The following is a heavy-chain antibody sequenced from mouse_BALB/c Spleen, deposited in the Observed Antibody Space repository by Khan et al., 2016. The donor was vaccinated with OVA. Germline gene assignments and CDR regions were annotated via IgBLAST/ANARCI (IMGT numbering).Heavy chain of an antibody. D-gene: IGHD1-3*01. V-gene: IGHV14-4*02. CDR3: ATGWGKVTDY. J-gene: IGHJ4*01. CDR2: IDPDNGDT. Sequence: VQLKQSGADLVRSGASVKLSRIASGFNIRHYYLHWVKQRPEQGLEWIGWIDPDNGDTEYDPKFQGKATMTADTSSNTAYLQLSSLTSEDTAVYYCATGWGKVTDYWGQGTTVTVSS. CDR1: GFNIRHYY.